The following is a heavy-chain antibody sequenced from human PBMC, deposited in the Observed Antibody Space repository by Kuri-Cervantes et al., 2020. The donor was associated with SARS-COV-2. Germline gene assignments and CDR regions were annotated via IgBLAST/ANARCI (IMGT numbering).Heavy chain of an antibody. CDR3: ATTNDSILLGFDASDI. CDR2: IIPIFGTA. V-gene: IGHV1-69*13. CDR1: GGTFTTYG. J-gene: IGHJ3*02. D-gene: IGHD3-22*01. Sequence: SVKVSCKASGGTFTTYGFTWVRQAPGQGLEWMGGIIPIFGTANYAQKFQGRVTITADESTSTAYMELSSLRSEDTAVYYCATTNDSILLGFDASDIWGQGTMVTVSS.